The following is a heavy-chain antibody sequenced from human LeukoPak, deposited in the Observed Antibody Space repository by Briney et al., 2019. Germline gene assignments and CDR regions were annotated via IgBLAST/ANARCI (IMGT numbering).Heavy chain of an antibody. CDR1: GDSISGADYY. Sequence: SQTLSLTCTVSGDSISGADYYWSWIRQPPGKGLEWIAYVYYSGSTYYNPSLKSRLTISVDTSKNQFSLKLNSVTAADTAVYYCARGGGGSSTVTTYWFDPWGQGALVTVSS. D-gene: IGHD4-17*01. CDR2: VYYSGST. V-gene: IGHV4-30-4*01. CDR3: ARGGGGSSTVTTYWFDP. J-gene: IGHJ5*02.